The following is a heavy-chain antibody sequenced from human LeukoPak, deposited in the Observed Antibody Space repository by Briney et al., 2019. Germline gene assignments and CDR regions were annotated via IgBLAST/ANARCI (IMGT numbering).Heavy chain of an antibody. V-gene: IGHV3-7*03. CDR3: ARGGGLDV. CDR1: GFTFSSYW. CDR2: INHNGNVN. J-gene: IGHJ6*02. Sequence: GGSLRLSCAASGFTFSSYWLNWARQAPGKGLEWVASINHNGNVNYYVDSVKGRLTISRDNAKNSLYLQMSNLRAEDTAVYFCARGGGLDVWGQGATVTVSS. D-gene: IGHD3-16*01.